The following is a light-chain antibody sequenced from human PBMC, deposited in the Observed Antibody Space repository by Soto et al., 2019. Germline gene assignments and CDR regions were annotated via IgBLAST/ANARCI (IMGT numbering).Light chain of an antibody. J-gene: IGLJ2*01. CDR3: ATWDDSLSGVI. V-gene: IGLV1-44*01. CDR1: SSNIGSNT. CDR2: STN. Sequence: QSVLTQPPSASGTPGHSLTISCSGSSSNIGSNTVNWYQHLPGTAPKLLIYSTNQRPSGVPDRFSGSKSGTSASLAISGLQSEDESDYYCATWDDSLSGVIFGGGTKLTVL.